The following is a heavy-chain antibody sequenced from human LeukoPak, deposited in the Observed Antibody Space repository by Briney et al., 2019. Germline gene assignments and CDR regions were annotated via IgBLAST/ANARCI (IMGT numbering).Heavy chain of an antibody. CDR3: ASSSSEYFQH. D-gene: IGHD6-6*01. CDR1: GGSISSYY. J-gene: IGHJ1*01. Sequence: PSETLSLTCTVSGGSISSYYWSWIRQPPGKGLEWIGYIYYSGSTYYNPSLKSRVTISVDTSKNQFSLKLSSVTAADTAVYYCASSSSEYFQHWGQGTLVTVSS. V-gene: IGHV4-59*06. CDR2: IYYSGST.